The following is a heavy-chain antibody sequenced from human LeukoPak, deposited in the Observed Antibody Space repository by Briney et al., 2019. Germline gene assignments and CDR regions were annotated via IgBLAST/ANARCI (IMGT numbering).Heavy chain of an antibody. CDR1: GFTFSFYS. V-gene: IGHV3-21*01. CDR2: ISSSSSSK. Sequence: GGSLRLSCGASGFTFSFYSMNWVRQAPGKGLEWVSTISSSSSSKYYADSVRGRFTISRDNAENTLYLQMNSLRAEDTAVYYCVASSHYPYEWGQGTLVTVSS. CDR3: VASSHYPYE. J-gene: IGHJ4*02. D-gene: IGHD3-3*01.